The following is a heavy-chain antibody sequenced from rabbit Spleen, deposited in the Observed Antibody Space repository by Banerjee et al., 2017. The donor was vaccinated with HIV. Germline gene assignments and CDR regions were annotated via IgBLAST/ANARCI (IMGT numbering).Heavy chain of an antibody. D-gene: IGHD4-2*01. V-gene: IGHV1S40*01. CDR3: ARGGYGGHIYSMGL. J-gene: IGHJ4*01. CDR2: INSFTGRP. Sequence: QSLEESGGDLVKPGASLTLTCTASGFSFSYGYVMSWVRQAPGKGLEWIASINSFTGRPVYAAWVNHRFTVSKASWTTVTLQMTSLTDADTATYFCARGGYGGHIYSMGLLGPGPLVTVS. CDR1: GFSFSYGYV.